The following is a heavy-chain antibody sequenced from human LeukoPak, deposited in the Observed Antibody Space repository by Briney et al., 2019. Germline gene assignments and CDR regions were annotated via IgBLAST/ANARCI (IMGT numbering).Heavy chain of an antibody. CDR1: GGSLSSYY. CDR2: IYYSGST. Sequence: PSETLSLTCTVSGGSLSSYYWGWIRQPPGKGLEWIGSIYYSGSTYYNPSLKSRVTISVDTSKNQFSLKLSSVTAADTAVYYCARVYRLQMVRGDNFDYWGQGTLVTVSS. D-gene: IGHD3-10*01. CDR3: ARVYRLQMVRGDNFDY. V-gene: IGHV4-39*01. J-gene: IGHJ4*02.